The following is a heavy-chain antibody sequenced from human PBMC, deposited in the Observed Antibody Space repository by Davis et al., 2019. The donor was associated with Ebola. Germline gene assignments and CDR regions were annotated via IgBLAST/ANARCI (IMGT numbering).Heavy chain of an antibody. V-gene: IGHV3-48*02. Sequence: GESLKISCAASGFTFATFDMYWFRQAPGKGLEWVSYIGSNNNDINYADSVKGRFTISRDDGKDSLYLHINSLRDEDSAVYYCARDRRFGEPTLADFWGQGTLVTVSS. CDR1: GFTFATFD. J-gene: IGHJ4*02. D-gene: IGHD3-10*01. CDR2: IGSNNNDI. CDR3: ARDRRFGEPTLADF.